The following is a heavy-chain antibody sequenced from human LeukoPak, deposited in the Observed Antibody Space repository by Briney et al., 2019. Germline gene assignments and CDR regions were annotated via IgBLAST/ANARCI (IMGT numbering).Heavy chain of an antibody. D-gene: IGHD5-18*01. CDR1: GFGFSVYW. J-gene: IGHJ4*02. CDR2: INEDGTSA. Sequence: PGGSLRLSCAASGFGFSVYWMHWVRQAPGKGLVWVAHINEDGTSASHADSVKGRYTISRDNSKNTLYLQMNNLRAEDTAVYYCAKGDTGMVRRYYFDYWGQGTLVTVSS. V-gene: IGHV3-74*01. CDR3: AKGDTGMVRRYYFDY.